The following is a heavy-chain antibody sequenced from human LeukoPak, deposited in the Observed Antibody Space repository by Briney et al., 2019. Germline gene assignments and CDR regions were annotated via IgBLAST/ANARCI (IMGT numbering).Heavy chain of an antibody. CDR1: GGSFSGYY. Sequence: PSETLSLTCAVYGGSFSGYYWGWTRQPPGKGLEWIGEINHSGSTNYNPSLKSRVTISVDTSKNQFSLKLSSVTAADTAVYYCAIRLLWFGELLKWGQGTLVTVSS. J-gene: IGHJ4*02. CDR3: AIRLLWFGELLK. V-gene: IGHV4-34*01. CDR2: INHSGST. D-gene: IGHD3-10*01.